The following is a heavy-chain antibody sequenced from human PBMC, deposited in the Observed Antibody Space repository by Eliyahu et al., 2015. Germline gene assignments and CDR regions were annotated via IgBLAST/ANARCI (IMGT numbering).Heavy chain of an antibody. CDR1: GGSFSAYY. J-gene: IGHJ6*04. CDR3: ARGGPAGSSWGGDV. V-gene: IGHV4-34*01. CDR2: INHSGST. Sequence: QVQLQQWGAGLLKPSETLXLTCAVYGGSFSAYYWRWIRQPPGKGLXGIGEINHSGSTNYSPSLKSRVTISVDTSKNQFSLKLSSVTAADTAVYYCARGGPAGSSWGGDVWGKGITVTVSS. D-gene: IGHD6-13*01.